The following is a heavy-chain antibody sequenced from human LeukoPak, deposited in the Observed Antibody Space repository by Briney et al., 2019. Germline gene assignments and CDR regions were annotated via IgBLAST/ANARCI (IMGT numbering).Heavy chain of an antibody. V-gene: IGHV4-61*02. J-gene: IGHJ6*03. CDR2: IYTSGST. CDR1: GGSISSGSYY. CDR3: ARVSVGATIKDYYYYMDV. Sequence: SETLSLTCTVSGGSISSGSYYWSWLRQPAGKGLEWIGRIYTSGSTNYNPSLKSRVTISVDTSKNQFSLKLSSVTAADTAVYYCARVSVGATIKDYYYYMDVWGKGTTVTISS. D-gene: IGHD1-26*01.